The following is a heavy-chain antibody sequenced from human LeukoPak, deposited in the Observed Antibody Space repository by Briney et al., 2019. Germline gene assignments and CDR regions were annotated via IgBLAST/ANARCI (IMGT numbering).Heavy chain of an antibody. CDR1: GFTFSSYE. Sequence: GGSLRLSCAASGFTFSSYEMNWVRQAPGKGLEWVSYISSSGSTIYYADSVKGRFTISRDNAKNSLYLQMNSLRAEDTAVYYCARMDILRPYFDYWGQGTLVTVSS. V-gene: IGHV3-48*03. CDR2: ISSSGSTI. J-gene: IGHJ4*02. CDR3: ARMDILRPYFDY. D-gene: IGHD3-9*01.